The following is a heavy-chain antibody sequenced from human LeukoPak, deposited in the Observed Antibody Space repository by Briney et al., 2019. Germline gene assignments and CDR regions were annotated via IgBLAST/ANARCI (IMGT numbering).Heavy chain of an antibody. CDR3: ARVGYDILTGFHY. Sequence: PGGSLRLSCVASGFTFSEYSINWVRQAPGRGLEWVSFISSRSSSIYYADSEKGRFTISRDNAKKSLYLQMNSLRDEDTAVYYCARVGYDILTGFHYWGQGTLVTVSS. CDR2: ISSRSSSI. CDR1: GFTFSEYS. J-gene: IGHJ4*02. D-gene: IGHD3-9*01. V-gene: IGHV3-48*02.